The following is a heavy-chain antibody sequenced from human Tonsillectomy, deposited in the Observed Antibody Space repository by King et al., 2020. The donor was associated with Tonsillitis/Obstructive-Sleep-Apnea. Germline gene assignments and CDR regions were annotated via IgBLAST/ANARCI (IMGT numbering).Heavy chain of an antibody. V-gene: IGHV4-39*01. Sequence: QLQESGPGLVKPSETLSLTCTVSGGSISSSSYYWGWIRQPPGKGLEWIGSIYYSGSTYYNPSLKSRVTISVDTSKNQFSLKLSSVTAADTAVYYCARYGGEWFGELSGDDAFDIWGQGTMVTVSS. CDR1: GGSISSSSYY. D-gene: IGHD3-10*01. J-gene: IGHJ3*02. CDR3: ARYGGEWFGELSGDDAFDI. CDR2: IYYSGST.